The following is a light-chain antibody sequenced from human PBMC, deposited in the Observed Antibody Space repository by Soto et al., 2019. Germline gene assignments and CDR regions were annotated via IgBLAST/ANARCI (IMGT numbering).Light chain of an antibody. CDR3: RQYNYWPPWT. J-gene: IGKJ1*01. V-gene: IGKV3-15*01. CDR1: QSVGSN. Sequence: EIVMTQSPATLSVSPGERATLSCRASQSVGSNLAWYQQKPGQAPRLLIYGASTRATGIPARFSGSGSGTEFTLTISSLQSEDFAVYYCRQYNYWPPWTFGQGTKV. CDR2: GAS.